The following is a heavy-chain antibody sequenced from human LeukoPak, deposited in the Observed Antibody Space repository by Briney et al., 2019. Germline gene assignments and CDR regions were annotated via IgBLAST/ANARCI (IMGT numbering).Heavy chain of an antibody. V-gene: IGHV4-38-2*02. Sequence: SETLSLTCTVSGYSISSGYYWGWIRQPPGKGLEWIGSIHHSGSTNYNPSLKSRVTISVDTSKNQFSLKLSSVTAADTAVYYCARYHYGDYGFNYWGQGTLVTVSS. CDR2: IHHSGST. D-gene: IGHD4-17*01. J-gene: IGHJ4*02. CDR1: GYSISSGYY. CDR3: ARYHYGDYGFNY.